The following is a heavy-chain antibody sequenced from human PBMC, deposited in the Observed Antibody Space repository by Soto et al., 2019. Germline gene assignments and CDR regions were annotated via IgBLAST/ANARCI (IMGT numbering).Heavy chain of an antibody. D-gene: IGHD1-26*01. J-gene: IGHJ6*02. Sequence: GGSLRLSCAASGFTFSSYAMSWVRQAPGKGLEWVSAISGSGGSTYYADSVKGRFTISRDNSKNTLYLQMNSLRAGDTAVYYCAKFTSGTYYYYGMDVWGQGTTVTVSS. CDR2: ISGSGGST. V-gene: IGHV3-23*01. CDR3: AKFTSGTYYYYGMDV. CDR1: GFTFSSYA.